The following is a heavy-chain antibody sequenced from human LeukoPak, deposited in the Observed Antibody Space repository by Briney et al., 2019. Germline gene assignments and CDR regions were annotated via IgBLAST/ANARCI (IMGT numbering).Heavy chain of an antibody. CDR3: ARGGSYYSFDP. Sequence: GGSLRLSCAASGFTFSSYRMNWVRQASGKGLEWVSSITSSGSYIYYADSLRGRFTISRDNAKNSLYLQMNSLRAEDTAVYYCARGGSYYSFDPWGQGTLVTVSS. CDR1: GFTFSSYR. D-gene: IGHD1-26*01. CDR2: ITSSGSYI. V-gene: IGHV3-21*01. J-gene: IGHJ5*02.